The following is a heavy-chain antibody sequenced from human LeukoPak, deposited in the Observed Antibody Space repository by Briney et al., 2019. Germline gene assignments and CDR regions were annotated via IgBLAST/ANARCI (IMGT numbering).Heavy chain of an antibody. CDR1: GFTFSSYG. CDR3: AKTVSAVTTHFDY. V-gene: IGHV3-30*18. D-gene: IGHD4-11*01. CDR2: ISYDGSNK. Sequence: GGSLRLSCAASGFTFSSYGMHWVRQAPGKGLEWVAVISYDGSNKYYADSVKGRFTISRDNSKNTLYLQMNSLRAEDTAVYYCAKTVSAVTTHFDYWGQGTLVTVSS. J-gene: IGHJ4*02.